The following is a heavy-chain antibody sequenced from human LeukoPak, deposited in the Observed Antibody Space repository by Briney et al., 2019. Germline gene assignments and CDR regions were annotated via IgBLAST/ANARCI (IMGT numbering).Heavy chain of an antibody. J-gene: IGHJ4*02. D-gene: IGHD1-26*01. CDR3: ARDQVVGATAGTFDY. Sequence: ASVTVSFKASGYTFTSFGTTWVRQAPGQGLEWMGWISAYNGHTNYAQKLQGRVTMTTDTSTSTAYMELTSLRSDDTAVYYCARDQVVGATAGTFDYWGQGTLVTVSS. CDR2: ISAYNGHT. V-gene: IGHV1-18*01. CDR1: GYTFTSFG.